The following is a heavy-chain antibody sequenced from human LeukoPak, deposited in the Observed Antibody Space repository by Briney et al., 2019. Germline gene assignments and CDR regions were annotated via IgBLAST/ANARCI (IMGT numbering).Heavy chain of an antibody. D-gene: IGHD1-1*01. V-gene: IGHV3-48*04. CDR2: ISSSGSTI. Sequence: GGSLRLSCTVSGFTVSSNSMSWVRQAPGKGLEWVSYISSSGSTIYYADSLKGRFTISRDNAKNSLYLQMSSLRAEDTAVYYCVRHRTASDYWGQGALVTVSS. J-gene: IGHJ4*02. CDR3: VRHRTASDY. CDR1: GFTVSSNS.